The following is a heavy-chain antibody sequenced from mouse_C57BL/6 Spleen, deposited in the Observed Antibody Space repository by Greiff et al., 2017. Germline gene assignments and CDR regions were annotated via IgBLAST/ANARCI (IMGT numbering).Heavy chain of an antibody. CDR2: INYDGSST. D-gene: IGHD2-4*01. CDR1: GFTFSDYY. V-gene: IGHV5-16*01. Sequence: DVHLVESEGGLVQPGSSMKLSCTASGFTFSDYYMAWVRQVPEKGLEWVANINYDGSSTYYLDSLKSRFIISRDNAKNILYLQMSSLKSEDTATYYCARGSDYDDYFDYWGQGTTLTVSS. CDR3: ARGSDYDDYFDY. J-gene: IGHJ2*01.